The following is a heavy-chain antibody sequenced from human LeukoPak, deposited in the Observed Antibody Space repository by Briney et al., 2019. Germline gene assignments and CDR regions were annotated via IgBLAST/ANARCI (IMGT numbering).Heavy chain of an antibody. V-gene: IGHV4-31*03. D-gene: IGHD2-2*01. CDR2: IYYSGST. CDR3: ARMVPGGYQLLWSWQDWFDP. CDR1: GGSISSGGYY. Sequence: SETLSLTCTVSGGSISSGGYYWSWIRQHPGKGLEWIGYIYYSGSTYYNPSLKSRVTISVDTSKNQFSLKLSSVTAADTAVYYCARMVPGGYQLLWSWQDWFDPWGQGTLVTVSS. J-gene: IGHJ5*02.